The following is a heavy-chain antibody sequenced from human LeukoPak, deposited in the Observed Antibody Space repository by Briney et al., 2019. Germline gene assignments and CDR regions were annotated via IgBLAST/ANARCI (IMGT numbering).Heavy chain of an antibody. CDR2: ISGSGGST. V-gene: IGHV3-23*01. J-gene: IGHJ4*02. CDR1: GFTFSSYA. Sequence: KTGGSLRLSCAASGFTFSSYAMSWVRQAPGKGLEWVSAISGSGGSTYYADSVKGRFTISRDNSKNTLYLQMNSLRAEDTAIYYCAKDKVPDGMWDLDYWGQGTPVTVSS. D-gene: IGHD1-26*01. CDR3: AKDKVPDGMWDLDY.